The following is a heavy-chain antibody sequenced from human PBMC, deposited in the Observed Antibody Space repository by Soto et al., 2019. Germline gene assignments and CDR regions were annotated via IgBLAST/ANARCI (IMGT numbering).Heavy chain of an antibody. J-gene: IGHJ4*02. D-gene: IGHD6-25*01. CDR1: GGSISSYY. Sequence: PSETLSLTCTVSGGSISSYYWSWIRQPPGKGLEWIGYIYYSGSTNYNPSLKSRVTISVDTSKNQFSLKLSSVTAADTAVYYCARDRFGSSDPYFDYWGQGTLVTVSS. CDR3: ARDRFGSSDPYFDY. CDR2: IYYSGST. V-gene: IGHV4-59*01.